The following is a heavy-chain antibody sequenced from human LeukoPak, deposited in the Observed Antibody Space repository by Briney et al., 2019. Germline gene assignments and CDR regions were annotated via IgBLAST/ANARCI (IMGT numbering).Heavy chain of an antibody. CDR1: GYTLTELS. D-gene: IGHD2-2*01. CDR3: ARAIGGQLLPDY. V-gene: IGHV1-69*04. J-gene: IGHJ4*02. Sequence: SVKVSCKVSGYTLTELSMHWVRQAPGKGLEWMGRIIPILGIANYAQKFQGRVTITADKSTSTAYMELSSLRSEDTAVYYCARAIGGQLLPDYWGQGTLVTVSS. CDR2: IIPILGIA.